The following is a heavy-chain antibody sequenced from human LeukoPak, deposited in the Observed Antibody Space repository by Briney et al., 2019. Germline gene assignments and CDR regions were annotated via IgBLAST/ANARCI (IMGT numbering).Heavy chain of an antibody. CDR2: VYPADPDT. D-gene: IGHD6-6*01. CDR3: ARQDIAARPPEAY. Sequence: GESLKISCRGSGYKFTNYWIAWVRQMPGKGLEWMGIVYPADPDTRYSPSFQGQVTMSADKSISTAYLQWNSLKASDTAMYYCARQDIAARPPEAYRGQGTLVTVSS. V-gene: IGHV5-51*01. CDR1: GYKFTNYW. J-gene: IGHJ4*02.